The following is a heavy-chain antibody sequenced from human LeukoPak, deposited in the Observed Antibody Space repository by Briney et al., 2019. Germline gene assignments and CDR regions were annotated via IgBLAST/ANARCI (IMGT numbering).Heavy chain of an antibody. CDR1: GGSFSGYY. D-gene: IGHD5-12*01. CDR2: INHSGST. Sequence: SETLSLTCAVCGGSFSGYYWSWIRQPPGKGLEWIGEINHSGSTNYNPSLKSRVTISVDTSKNQFSLKLSSVTAADTAVYYCAGNLSGYGFDYWGQGTLVTVSS. J-gene: IGHJ4*02. CDR3: AGNLSGYGFDY. V-gene: IGHV4-34*01.